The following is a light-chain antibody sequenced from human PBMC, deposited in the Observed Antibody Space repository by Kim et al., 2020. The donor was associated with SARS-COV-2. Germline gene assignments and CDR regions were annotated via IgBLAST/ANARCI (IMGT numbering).Light chain of an antibody. J-gene: IGKJ2*01. CDR1: QSISSY. CDR2: AAS. V-gene: IGKV1-39*01. Sequence: ASVGDRVPITCRASQSISSYLNWYQQKPGKAPKLLIYAASSLQSGVPSRFSGSGSGTDFTLTISSLQPEDFATYYCQQSYSTPYTFGQGTKVDIK. CDR3: QQSYSTPYT.